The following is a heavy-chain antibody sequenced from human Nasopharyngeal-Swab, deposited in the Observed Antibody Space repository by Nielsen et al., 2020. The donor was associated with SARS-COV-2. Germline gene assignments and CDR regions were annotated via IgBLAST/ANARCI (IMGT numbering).Heavy chain of an antibody. J-gene: IGHJ3*01. Sequence: GASLKISCAASGFTFNDAWMSWVRQAPGKGLEWVGRIKSKTDGGTTDYAAPVKGRFTISRDDSKNTLYLQMNSLKTEDTAVYFCTTETYYYDSSGPDAFDVWGQGTMVTVSS. D-gene: IGHD3-22*01. CDR3: TTETYYYDSSGPDAFDV. CDR2: IKSKTDGGTT. V-gene: IGHV3-15*01. CDR1: GFTFNDAW.